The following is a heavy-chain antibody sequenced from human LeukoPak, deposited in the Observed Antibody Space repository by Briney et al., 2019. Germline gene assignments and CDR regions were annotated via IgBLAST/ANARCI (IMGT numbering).Heavy chain of an antibody. Sequence: SETLSLTCTVSGGSVSSYYWSWIRQPPGKGLEWIGYIYYSGSTNYNPSLKSLDTISVDTSKDQFSLKLSSVTAADTAVYYCARIQSRSGSYYNTWYFDYWGQGTLVTVSS. CDR2: IYYSGST. V-gene: IGHV4-59*02. CDR3: ARIQSRSGSYYNTWYFDY. CDR1: GGSVSSYY. D-gene: IGHD3-10*01. J-gene: IGHJ4*02.